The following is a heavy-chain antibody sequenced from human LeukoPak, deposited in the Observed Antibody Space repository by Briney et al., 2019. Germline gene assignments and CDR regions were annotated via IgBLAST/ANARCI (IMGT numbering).Heavy chain of an antibody. CDR3: ARDSNPPPYSGLGTYSAF. V-gene: IGHV1-2*02. D-gene: IGHD3-10*01. CDR1: GYTFTDYY. CDR2: INPNTGGT. J-gene: IGHJ4*02. Sequence: ASVKVSCKASGYTFTDYYIHWVRQAPGQGLEWMGWINPNTGGTNYAQQFQGRVTMTRDTSIRTAYMELSRLRSDDTAVYYCARDSNPPPYSGLGTYSAFWGQGTLVTVSS.